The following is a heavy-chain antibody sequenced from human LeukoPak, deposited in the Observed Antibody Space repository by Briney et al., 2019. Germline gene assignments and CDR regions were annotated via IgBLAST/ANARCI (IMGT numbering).Heavy chain of an antibody. CDR3: ARGGRGSAAVVAPRSFDI. V-gene: IGHV3-53*01. CDR2: TYTGGNS. D-gene: IGHD3-22*01. Sequence: GGSLRLSCAASGFTVSSIHMVWVRRAPGKGLEWVSVTYTGGNSYYADSVKGRFIISRDISKNTLYLQMNSLRAEDSALYYCARGGRGSAAVVAPRSFDIWGQGTMVTVSS. J-gene: IGHJ3*02. CDR1: GFTVSSIH.